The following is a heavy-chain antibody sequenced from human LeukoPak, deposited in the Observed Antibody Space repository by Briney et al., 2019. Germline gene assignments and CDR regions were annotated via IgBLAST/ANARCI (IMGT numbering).Heavy chain of an antibody. Sequence: PSERLSLTCSVSGDTMSSYYWTWIRQPPGKGLEWIGYIYYSVSTNYNHSLKSRVTISVDTTKNQFSLKLNSVTAADTAVYYCARQNSRARLNVWGQGT. CDR3: ARQNSRARLNV. V-gene: IGHV4-59*08. D-gene: IGHD2-21*02. J-gene: IGHJ6*02. CDR1: GDTMSSYY. CDR2: IYYSVST.